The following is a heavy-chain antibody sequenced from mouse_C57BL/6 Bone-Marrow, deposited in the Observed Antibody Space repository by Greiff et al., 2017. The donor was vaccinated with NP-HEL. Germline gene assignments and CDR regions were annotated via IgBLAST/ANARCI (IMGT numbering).Heavy chain of an antibody. CDR2: ISDGGSYT. J-gene: IGHJ4*01. V-gene: IGHV5-4*01. Sequence: EVQRVESGGGLVKPGGSLKLSCAASGFTFSSYAMSWVRQTPEKRLEWVATISDGGSYTYYPDNVKGRFTISRDNAKNNLYLQMSHLKSEDTAMYYCARDRGLRRRYYAMDYWGQGTSVTVSS. CDR3: ARDRGLRRRYYAMDY. D-gene: IGHD2-4*01. CDR1: GFTFSSYA.